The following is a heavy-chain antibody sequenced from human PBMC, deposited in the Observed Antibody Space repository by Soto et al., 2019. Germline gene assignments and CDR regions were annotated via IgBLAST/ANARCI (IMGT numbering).Heavy chain of an antibody. D-gene: IGHD3-22*01. J-gene: IGHJ4*02. CDR2: ITGGGDDT. Sequence: GGPLRLSCRAAGLTFRGYAGSWVRQAPGRRLEWISAITGGGDDTYYADYVKGRVTISRDNSKNTLYLQMSSLRAEDTALYYCVKGSSASRPYYFDYWGQGTLVTVSS. CDR1: GLTFRGYA. CDR3: VKGSSASRPYYFDY. V-gene: IGHV3-23*01.